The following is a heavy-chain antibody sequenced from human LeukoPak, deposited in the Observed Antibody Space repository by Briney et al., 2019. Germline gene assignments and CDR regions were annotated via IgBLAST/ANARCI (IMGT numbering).Heavy chain of an antibody. J-gene: IGHJ4*02. CDR1: GFTFSSYA. CDR2: ISYDGSNK. V-gene: IGHV3-30*04. Sequence: PGGSLRLSCAASGFTFSSYAMHWVRQAPGKGLEWVAVISYDGSNKYYADSVKGRFTISRDNSKNTLYLQMNSLRAEDTAVYYCAKGWRDYHFDYWGQGTLVTVSS. D-gene: IGHD4-17*01. CDR3: AKGWRDYHFDY.